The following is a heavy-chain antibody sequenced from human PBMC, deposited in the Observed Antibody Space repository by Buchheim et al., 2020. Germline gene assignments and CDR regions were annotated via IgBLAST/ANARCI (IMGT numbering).Heavy chain of an antibody. D-gene: IGHD3-10*01. J-gene: IGHJ5*02. CDR1: GGTFSSYT. Sequence: QVQLVQSGAEVKKPGSSVKVSCKASGGTFSSYTISWVRQAPGQGLEWMGRIIPILGIANYAQKFQGRVTITADKSTSTAYMELSSLRSEDTAVYYCARDRNAITMVRGVMYPLSWFDPWGQGTL. CDR2: IIPILGIA. V-gene: IGHV1-69*08. CDR3: ARDRNAITMVRGVMYPLSWFDP.